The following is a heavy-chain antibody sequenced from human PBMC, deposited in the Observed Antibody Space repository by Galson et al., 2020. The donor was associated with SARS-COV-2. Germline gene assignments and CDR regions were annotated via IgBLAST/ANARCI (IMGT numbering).Heavy chain of an antibody. CDR3: ARLNYYDSSGYLSYYYMDV. D-gene: IGHD3-22*01. CDR2: IIPTFGTA. V-gene: IGHV1-69*05. Sequence: ASVKVSCKASGGTFSSYAISWVRQAPGQGLEWMGGIIPTFGTANYAQKFQGRVTITTDESTSTAYMELSSLRSEDTAVYYCARLNYYDSSGYLSYYYMDVWGKGTTVTVSS. J-gene: IGHJ6*03. CDR1: GGTFSSYA.